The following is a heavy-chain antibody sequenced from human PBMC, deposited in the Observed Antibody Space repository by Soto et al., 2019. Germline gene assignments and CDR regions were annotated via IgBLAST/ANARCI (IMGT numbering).Heavy chain of an antibody. D-gene: IGHD6-6*01. CDR1: GGSISSYY. Sequence: PSETLSLTCAVYGGSISSYYWSWIRQPPGKGLEWIGYIYYSGATNNNPSLKSRVTISVDTSKNQFSLNLSSVTAADTAVYYCARGGCSSCRFDPWGQGTLVTVSS. V-gene: IGHV4-59*01. J-gene: IGHJ5*02. CDR2: IYYSGAT. CDR3: ARGGCSSCRFDP.